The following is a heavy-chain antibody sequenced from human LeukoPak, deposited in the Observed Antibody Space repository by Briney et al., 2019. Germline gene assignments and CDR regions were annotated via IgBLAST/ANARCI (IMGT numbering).Heavy chain of an antibody. CDR3: ARVSGITMLVVLNHDPFDI. Sequence: PSETLSLTCTVSGYSISSGYYWGWVRQPPGKALEWIGNIFYSGSTYYSPSLKSRVTISLDTSRNQFSLKLNSVTAADTAVYYCARVSGITMLVVLNHDPFDIWGQGTMVTVSS. V-gene: IGHV4-38-2*02. D-gene: IGHD3-22*01. CDR2: IFYSGST. CDR1: GYSISSGYY. J-gene: IGHJ3*02.